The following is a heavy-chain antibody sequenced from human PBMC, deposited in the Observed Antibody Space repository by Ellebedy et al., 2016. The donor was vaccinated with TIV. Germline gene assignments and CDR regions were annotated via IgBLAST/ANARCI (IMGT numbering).Heavy chain of an antibody. D-gene: IGHD3-9*01. J-gene: IGHJ6*02. CDR3: ARCIVVYYDILTGYYSDYGMDV. CDR1: GYTFTSYG. CDR2: ISAYNGNT. Sequence: AASVKVSCKASGYTFTSYGISWVRQAPGQGLEWMGWISAYNGNTNYAQKLQGRVTMTTDTSTSTAYMELRSLRSDDTAVYYCARCIVVYYDILTGYYSDYGMDVWGQGTTVTVSS. V-gene: IGHV1-18*01.